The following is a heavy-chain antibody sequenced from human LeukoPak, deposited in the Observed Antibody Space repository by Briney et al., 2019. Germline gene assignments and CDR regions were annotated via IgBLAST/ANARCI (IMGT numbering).Heavy chain of an antibody. V-gene: IGHV1-18*01. CDR1: GYTFTSYG. CDR3: ARNQYYYDSSGYYR. J-gene: IGHJ5*02. CDR2: ISAYKGNT. D-gene: IGHD3-22*01. Sequence: PRASVKVSCKASGYTFTSYGISWVRQAPGQGLEWMGWISAYKGNTNYAQKLQGRVTMTTDTSTSTAYMELRSLRSDDTAVYYCARNQYYYDSSGYYRWGQGTLVTVSS.